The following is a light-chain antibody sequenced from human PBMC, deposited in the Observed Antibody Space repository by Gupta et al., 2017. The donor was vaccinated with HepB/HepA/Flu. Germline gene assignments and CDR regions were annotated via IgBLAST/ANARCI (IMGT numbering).Light chain of an antibody. Sequence: DIQMTQSPSTLSASIVDRITITCRASQSISTWLAWYQQKPGKAPNLLIYKASTLESGVPSRFSGSGSGTEFTLTISSLQPDDFATYFCQQYGGYSTFGQGTKVEIK. CDR2: KAS. CDR3: QQYGGYST. J-gene: IGKJ1*01. V-gene: IGKV1-5*03. CDR1: QSISTW.